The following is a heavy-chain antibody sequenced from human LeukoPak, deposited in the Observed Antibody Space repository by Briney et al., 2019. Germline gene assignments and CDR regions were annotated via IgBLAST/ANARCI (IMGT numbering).Heavy chain of an antibody. D-gene: IGHD4-17*01. Sequence: PSGTLSLTCAVSGGSISSSNWWSWVRQPPGKGLEWIGEIYHSGSTNYNPSLKSRVTMSVDTSKNQFSLKLSSVTAADTAVYYCARGPPYGDPYYYYYGMDVWGQGTTVTVSS. CDR1: GGSISSSNW. V-gene: IGHV4-4*02. CDR2: IYHSGST. CDR3: ARGPPYGDPYYYYYGMDV. J-gene: IGHJ6*02.